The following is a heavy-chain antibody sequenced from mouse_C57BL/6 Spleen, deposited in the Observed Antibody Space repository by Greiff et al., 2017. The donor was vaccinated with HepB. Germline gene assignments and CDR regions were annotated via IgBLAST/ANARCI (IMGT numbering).Heavy chain of an antibody. CDR1: GYTFTSYW. Sequence: QVQLKQPGAELVRPGSSVKLSCKASGYTFTSYWMDWVKQRPGQGLEWIGNIYPSDSETHYNQKFKDKATLTVDKSSSTAYMQLSSLTSEDSAVYYCARSGDYDDYAMDYWGQGTSVTVSS. CDR3: ARSGDYDDYAMDY. J-gene: IGHJ4*01. V-gene: IGHV1-61*01. CDR2: IYPSDSET. D-gene: IGHD2-4*01.